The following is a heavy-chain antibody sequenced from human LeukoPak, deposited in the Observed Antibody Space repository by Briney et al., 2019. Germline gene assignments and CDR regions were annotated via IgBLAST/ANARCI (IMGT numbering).Heavy chain of an antibody. CDR3: ARSHGAY. CDR2: IQYSGST. Sequence: NSSETLSLTCTVSGGSISSHHWSWIRQPPGKGLEWIASIQYSGSTNYSPSLRSRVTISVDTSKNQFSLKLISVSAADTAVYYCARSHGAYWGQGTLVTVPS. D-gene: IGHD3-16*01. CDR1: GGSISSHH. J-gene: IGHJ4*02. V-gene: IGHV4-59*11.